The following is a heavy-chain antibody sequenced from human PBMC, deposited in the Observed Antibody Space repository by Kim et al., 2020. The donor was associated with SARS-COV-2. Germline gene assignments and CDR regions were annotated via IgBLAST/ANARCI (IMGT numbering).Heavy chain of an antibody. V-gene: IGHV3-21*01. CDR2: ISSSSSYI. CDR3: ARAPGWVAAAGLGMDY. CDR1: GFTFSSYS. Sequence: GGSLRLSCAASGFTFSSYSMNWVRQAPGKGLEWVSSISSSSSYIYYADSVKGRFTISRDNAKNSLYLQMNSLRAEDTAVYYCARAPGWVAAAGLGMDYWGQGTLVTVSS. D-gene: IGHD6-13*01. J-gene: IGHJ4*02.